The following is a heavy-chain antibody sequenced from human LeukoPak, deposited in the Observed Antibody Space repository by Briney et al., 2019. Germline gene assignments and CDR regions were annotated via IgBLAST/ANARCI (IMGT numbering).Heavy chain of an antibody. D-gene: IGHD4-11*01. Sequence: PGGSLRLSCAASGFTFNSYGMHWDRQAPGKGLEWVSLIWFDGSNKFYGDSVKGRFTISRDSSKNTVYLQMDNLRAEDTAMYFCAKKGDYKNYDYWGQGALVIVSS. CDR3: AKKGDYKNYDY. J-gene: IGHJ4*02. CDR1: GFTFNSYG. CDR2: IWFDGSNK. V-gene: IGHV3-33*06.